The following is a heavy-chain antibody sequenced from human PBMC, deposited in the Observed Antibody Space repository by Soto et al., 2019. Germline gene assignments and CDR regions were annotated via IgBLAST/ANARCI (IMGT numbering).Heavy chain of an antibody. Sequence: QVQLVQSGAEVKKPGASVKVSCKASGYTFTSYGISWVRQAPGQGLEWMGWISAYNGNTNYAQKLQGRVTMTTDTSTSTAYMEMRSLRSDDTAVYYCARDASSGQVVVAATSGGGAFAIWGQGTMVTVSS. CDR3: ARDASSGQVVVAATSGGGAFAI. CDR2: ISAYNGNT. V-gene: IGHV1-18*04. CDR1: GYTFTSYG. D-gene: IGHD2-15*01. J-gene: IGHJ3*02.